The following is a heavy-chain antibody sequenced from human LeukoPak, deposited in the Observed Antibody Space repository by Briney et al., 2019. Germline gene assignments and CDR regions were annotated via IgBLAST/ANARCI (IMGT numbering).Heavy chain of an antibody. CDR2: INPNSGGT. D-gene: IGHD3-10*01. J-gene: IGHJ4*02. Sequence: PWASVKVSCKASGYTFTGYYMHWVRQAPGQGLEWMGWINPNSGGTNYAQKFQGRVTMTRDTSISTAYMELSRLRSDDTAVYYCASLYGSGSLLHFDYWGQGTLVTVSS. CDR3: ASLYGSGSLLHFDY. V-gene: IGHV1-2*02. CDR1: GYTFTGYY.